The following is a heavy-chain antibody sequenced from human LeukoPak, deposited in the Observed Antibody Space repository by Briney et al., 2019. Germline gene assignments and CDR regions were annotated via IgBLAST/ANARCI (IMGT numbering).Heavy chain of an antibody. CDR3: TTDRMIYATNWAVSWFDP. Sequence: GGSLRLSCAASGFTFSSYEMNWVRQAPGKGLEWVSYISSSGSNIYYADSVKGRFTISRDNAKNSLYLQMNSLKTEDTAVYYCTTDRMIYATNWAVSWFDPWGQGTLVTVSS. CDR1: GFTFSSYE. D-gene: IGHD2-8*01. V-gene: IGHV3-48*03. CDR2: ISSSGSNI. J-gene: IGHJ5*02.